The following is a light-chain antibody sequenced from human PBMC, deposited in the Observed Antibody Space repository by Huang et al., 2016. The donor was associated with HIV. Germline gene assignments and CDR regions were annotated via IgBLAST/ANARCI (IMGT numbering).Light chain of an antibody. Sequence: DIVMTQSPDSLAVSLGERATINCKSGQSVLYSSNNKNYLAWYTQKPGQPPKLLIYWASTRESGVPDRFSGSGSGTDFTLTISSLQAEDVAVYYCQQYYSTPLTFGGGTKVEIK. CDR1: QSVLYSSNNKNY. CDR2: WAS. V-gene: IGKV4-1*01. J-gene: IGKJ4*01. CDR3: QQYYSTPLT.